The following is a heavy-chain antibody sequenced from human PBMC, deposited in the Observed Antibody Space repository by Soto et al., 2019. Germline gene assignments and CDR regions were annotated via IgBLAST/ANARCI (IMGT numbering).Heavy chain of an antibody. CDR3: ARSMGWREAFDV. CDR2: VNQDGSDT. D-gene: IGHD6-19*01. Sequence: EVQLVDSGGGLVQPGGSLRLSCAASGFTFSRNWMTWVRQAPEKGLEWVANVNQDGSDTRYADSVKGRFTISRDNANDSLYLQMNSLRGEDTAVYYCARSMGWREAFDVWGQGTMVTVSS. V-gene: IGHV3-7*01. CDR1: GFTFSRNW. J-gene: IGHJ3*01.